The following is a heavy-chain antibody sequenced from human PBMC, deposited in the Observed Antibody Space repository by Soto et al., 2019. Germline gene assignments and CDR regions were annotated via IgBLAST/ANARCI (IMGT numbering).Heavy chain of an antibody. Sequence: SVKVSCKASGGTFSSYAISWVRQAPGQGLEWMGGIIPIFGTANYAQKFQGRVTITADESTSTAYMELSSLRSEDTAVYYCARATHYYDSSGWYYFDYWGQGTLVTVSS. D-gene: IGHD3-22*01. CDR1: GGTFSSYA. V-gene: IGHV1-69*13. J-gene: IGHJ4*02. CDR3: ARATHYYDSSGWYYFDY. CDR2: IIPIFGTA.